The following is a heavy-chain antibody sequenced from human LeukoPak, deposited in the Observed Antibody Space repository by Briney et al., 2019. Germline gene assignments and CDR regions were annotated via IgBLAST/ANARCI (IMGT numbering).Heavy chain of an antibody. CDR2: IRSKAYGGTT. V-gene: IGHV3-49*04. D-gene: IGHD3-10*01. Sequence: GGSLRLSCTASGFTFGDYAMSWVRQAPGKGLEWVGFIRSKAYGGTTEYAASVKGRFTISRDDSKSIAYLQMNSLKTEDTAVYYCTRDAYEYGSGSYPYYYYMDVWGKGTTVTISS. CDR1: GFTFGDYA. J-gene: IGHJ6*03. CDR3: TRDAYEYGSGSYPYYYYMDV.